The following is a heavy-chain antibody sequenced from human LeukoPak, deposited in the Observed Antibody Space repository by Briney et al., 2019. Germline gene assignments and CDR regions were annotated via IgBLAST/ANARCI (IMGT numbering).Heavy chain of an antibody. J-gene: IGHJ4*02. D-gene: IGHD5-24*01. Sequence: ASVKVSCKASGYTFTSYYMYWVRQAPGQGVEWMGIINPSGGSTSYAQKFQGRVTMTRDMSTSTVYMEQSSLRSEDTAVYYCARVRRDGYTIGYFDYWGQGTLVTVSS. CDR2: INPSGGST. CDR1: GYTFTSYY. CDR3: ARVRRDGYTIGYFDY. V-gene: IGHV1-46*01.